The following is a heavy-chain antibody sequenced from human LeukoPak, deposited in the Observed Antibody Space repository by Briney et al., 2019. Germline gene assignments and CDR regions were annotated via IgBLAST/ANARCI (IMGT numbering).Heavy chain of an antibody. Sequence: PGGSLRLSCAASGFILSDYYLSWIRQAPGKGLEWVSYIYPGGNNMYHTDSVKGRLTISRDNAKNSLYLQMNSLRVEDTAVYYCARGHYGLDYWGQGTLVTVSS. V-gene: IGHV3-11*01. D-gene: IGHD3-16*01. CDR3: ARGHYGLDY. CDR1: GFILSDYY. J-gene: IGHJ4*02. CDR2: IYPGGNNM.